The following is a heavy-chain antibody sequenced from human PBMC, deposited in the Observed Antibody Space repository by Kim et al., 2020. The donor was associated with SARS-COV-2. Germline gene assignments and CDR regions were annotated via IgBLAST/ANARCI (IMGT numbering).Heavy chain of an antibody. V-gene: IGHV4-59*13. Sequence: SETLSLTCTVSGGSISSYYWSWIRQPPGKGLEWIGYIYYSGSTNYNPSLKSRVTISVDTSKNQFSLKLSSVTAADTAVYYCARAGGRYFGYYYGMDVWGQGTTVTVSS. J-gene: IGHJ6*02. D-gene: IGHD3-9*01. CDR3: ARAGGRYFGYYYGMDV. CDR1: GGSISSYY. CDR2: IYYSGST.